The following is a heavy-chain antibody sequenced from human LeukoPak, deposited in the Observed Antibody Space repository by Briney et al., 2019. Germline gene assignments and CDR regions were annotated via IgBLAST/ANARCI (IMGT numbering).Heavy chain of an antibody. CDR2: ISGSGGST. V-gene: IGHV3-23*01. D-gene: IGHD6-13*01. J-gene: IGHJ1*01. Sequence: GGSLRLSCAASGFSFSNYAMNWVRLAPGKGLEWVSVISGSGGSTYYADSVKGRFTISRDNSKNTLYLQMNSLRAEDTAVYYCAKDPTLPGTAGYFQHWGQGALVTVSS. CDR3: AKDPTLPGTAGYFQH. CDR1: GFSFSNYA.